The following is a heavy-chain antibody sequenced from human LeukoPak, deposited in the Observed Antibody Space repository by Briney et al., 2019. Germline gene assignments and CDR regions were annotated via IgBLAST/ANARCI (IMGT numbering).Heavy chain of an antibody. CDR3: VRDLGIAVAPGY. Sequence: GGSLRLSCAASGFTFSRNWMHWVRQAPGKGLVWVSRINSDGSSTNYADSVKGRFTISRDNAKYTLHLQMNSLRAEDTAVYYCVRDLGIAVAPGYWGQGTLVTVSS. CDR1: GFTFSRNW. D-gene: IGHD6-19*01. J-gene: IGHJ4*02. V-gene: IGHV3-74*01. CDR2: INSDGSST.